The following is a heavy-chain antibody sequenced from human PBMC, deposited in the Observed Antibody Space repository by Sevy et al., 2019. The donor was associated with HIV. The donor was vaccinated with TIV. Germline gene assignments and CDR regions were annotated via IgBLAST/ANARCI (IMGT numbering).Heavy chain of an antibody. CDR2: IYYSGST. J-gene: IGHJ4*02. Sequence: SETLSLTCTVSGGSISSGDYYWSWIRQPPGKGLEWIGYIYYSGSTYYNPSLKRRVTISVDTSKTQFFLMLSSGTAADAAVYYGAGGKRLWFWELYPFDYWGQGTLVTVSS. CDR1: GGSISSGDYY. D-gene: IGHD3-10*01. V-gene: IGHV4-30-4*01. CDR3: AGGKRLWFWELYPFDY.